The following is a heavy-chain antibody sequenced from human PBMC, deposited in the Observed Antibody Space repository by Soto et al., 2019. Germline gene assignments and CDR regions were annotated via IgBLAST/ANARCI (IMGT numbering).Heavy chain of an antibody. Sequence: SGPTLVNPTQTLTLTCTFSGFSLSTSGVGVGWIRQPPGKALEWLALIYWDDDKRYSPSLKSRLTITKDTSKNQVVLTMTNMDPVDTATYYCAHTPIVVVNEYNWFDPWGQGTLVTVSS. V-gene: IGHV2-5*02. CDR1: GFSLSTSGVG. J-gene: IGHJ5*02. D-gene: IGHD3-22*01. CDR3: AHTPIVVVNEYNWFDP. CDR2: IYWDDDK.